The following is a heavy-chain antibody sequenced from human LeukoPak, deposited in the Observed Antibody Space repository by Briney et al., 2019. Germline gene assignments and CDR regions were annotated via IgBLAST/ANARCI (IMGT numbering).Heavy chain of an antibody. CDR1: EFSVGSNY. CDR3: ARDSSGPAD. D-gene: IGHD6-19*01. CDR2: INQDGSVK. V-gene: IGHV3-7*01. J-gene: IGHJ4*02. Sequence: PGGSLRLSCAASEFSVGSNYMTWVRQAPGKGLEWVANINQDGSVKYYVDSVKGRFTISRDNAKNSLYLQMNSLRAEDTAVYYCARDSSGPADWGQGTLVTVSS.